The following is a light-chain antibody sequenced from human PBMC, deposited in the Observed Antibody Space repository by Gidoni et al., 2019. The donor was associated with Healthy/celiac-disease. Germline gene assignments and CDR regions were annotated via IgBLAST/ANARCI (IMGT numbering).Light chain of an antibody. CDR1: KLGAKY. CDR3: QAWDSSTANV. J-gene: IGLJ1*01. CDR2: QDS. Sequence: SYELTQPPSVSVSPGQTASITCSGDKLGAKYACWYQQKPGQFPVLVIYQDSKRPSGLPERFSGSNSANTATLTISGTQAMDEADYYCQAWDSSTANVFGTGTKVTVL. V-gene: IGLV3-1*01.